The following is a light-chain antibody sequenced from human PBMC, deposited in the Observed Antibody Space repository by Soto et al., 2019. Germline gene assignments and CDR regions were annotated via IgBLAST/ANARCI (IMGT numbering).Light chain of an antibody. V-gene: IGKV3-20*01. J-gene: IGKJ1*01. Sequence: EIVLTQSPGTLSLSPGERASLSCRASQSVSSSYLAWYQQIPGQAPRLLINDASRRATGIPDRFSGSGSGTDFTLTISRLEPEDFAVYYRQQYGSSPPTFGQGTKVDI. CDR1: QSVSSSY. CDR3: QQYGSSPPT. CDR2: DAS.